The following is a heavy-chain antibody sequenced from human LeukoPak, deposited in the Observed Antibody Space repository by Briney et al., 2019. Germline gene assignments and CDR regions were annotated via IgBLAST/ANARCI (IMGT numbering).Heavy chain of an antibody. D-gene: IGHD2-21*02. CDR3: ARHGDLLSPFQT. CDR1: GGSISSTSYY. CDR2: INYSGST. V-gene: IGHV4-39*01. J-gene: IGHJ5*02. Sequence: SQTLSLTCTVSGGSISSTSYYWGWIRQPPGKGLEWIGTINYSGSTYYNPSLKSRVTISVDTSKNQISLKLDSVTAADTAMYYCARHGDLLSPFQTWGQGTLVTVSS.